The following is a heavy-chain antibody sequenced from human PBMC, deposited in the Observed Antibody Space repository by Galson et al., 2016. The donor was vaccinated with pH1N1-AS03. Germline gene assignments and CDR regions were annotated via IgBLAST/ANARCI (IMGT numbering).Heavy chain of an antibody. CDR3: AKGHGDYFDY. V-gene: IGHV3-23*01. CDR1: GFTFSNYG. CDR2: ITGSGGNT. J-gene: IGHJ4*02. Sequence: LRLSCAASGFTFSNYGMTWVRQAPGKGLEWVSGITGSGGNTYYPDSVKGRFTISRDNSKSTLYLQMNSLTVEDTAVYYCAKGHGDYFDYWGQGTLVTVSS. D-gene: IGHD4-17*01.